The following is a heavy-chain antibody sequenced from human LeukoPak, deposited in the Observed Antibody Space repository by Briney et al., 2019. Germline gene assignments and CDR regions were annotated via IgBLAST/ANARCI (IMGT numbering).Heavy chain of an antibody. CDR2: ISSSSSYI. J-gene: IGHJ4*02. CDR3: ARENILTGYPSYYFDY. Sequence: GRSLRLSCAASGFTFSSYSMNWVRQAPGKGLEWVSSISSSSSYIYYADSVKGRFTISRDNAKNSLYLQMNSLRAEDTAVYYCARENILTGYPSYYFDYWGQGTLVTVSS. V-gene: IGHV3-21*01. D-gene: IGHD3-9*01. CDR1: GFTFSSYS.